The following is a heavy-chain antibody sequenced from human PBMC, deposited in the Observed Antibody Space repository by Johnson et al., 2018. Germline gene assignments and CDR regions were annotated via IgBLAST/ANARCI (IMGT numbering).Heavy chain of an antibody. D-gene: IGHD3-22*01. CDR2: MNPNSGNT. V-gene: IGHV1-8*01. J-gene: IGHJ6*02. Sequence: QLVESGAEVKKPGAPVRVPCKASGYTLTSYDINWVRQATGQGLEGMGWMNPNSGNTGYAQKFQGKVTITREPSISTAYMELSSLRSEDTAVYYCARDHLGDSGYDSYYYGMDVWGQGTTVTVSS. CDR3: ARDHLGDSGYDSYYYGMDV. CDR1: GYTLTSYD.